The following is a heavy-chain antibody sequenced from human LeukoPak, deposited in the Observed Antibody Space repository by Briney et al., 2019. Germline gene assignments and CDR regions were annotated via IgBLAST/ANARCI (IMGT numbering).Heavy chain of an antibody. V-gene: IGHV1-8*01. CDR3: ARDYPSYGDYLYYYYYMDV. CDR2: MNPNSGNT. J-gene: IGHJ6*03. D-gene: IGHD4-17*01. CDR1: GYTFTGYD. Sequence: GASVKVSCKASGYTFTGYDINWVRQATGQGLEWMGWMNPNSGNTGYAQKFQGRVTMTRNTSISTAYMELSSLRSEDTAVYYCARDYPSYGDYLYYYYYMDVWGKGTTVTVSS.